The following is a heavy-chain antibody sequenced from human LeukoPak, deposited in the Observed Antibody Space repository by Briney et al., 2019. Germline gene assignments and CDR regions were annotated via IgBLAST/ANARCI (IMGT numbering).Heavy chain of an antibody. D-gene: IGHD3-10*01. Sequence: SETLSLTCTVSGGSISSYYWSWIRQPPGKGLEWIRYIYYSGSTNYNPSLKSRVTISVDTSKNQFSLKLSSVTAADTAVYYCAGHPVYYYGSGSYYSPWGQGTLVTVSS. CDR3: AGHPVYYYGSGSYYSP. CDR1: GGSISSYY. CDR2: IYYSGST. J-gene: IGHJ5*02. V-gene: IGHV4-59*08.